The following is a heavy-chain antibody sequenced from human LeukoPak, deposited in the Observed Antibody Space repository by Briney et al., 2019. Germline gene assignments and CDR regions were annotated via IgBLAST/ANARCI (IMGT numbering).Heavy chain of an antibody. J-gene: IGHJ6*02. CDR1: GFNFDTYS. V-gene: IGHV3-23*01. CDR2: ISGSGGST. D-gene: IGHD3-3*02. Sequence: HPGGSLRLSCAASGFNFDTYSMNWVRQAPGKGLEWVSAISGSGGSTYYADSVKGRFTISRDNSKNTLYLQMNSLRAEDTAVYYCAKDNFHFWSGYPYGTDVWGQGTTVTVSS. CDR3: AKDNFHFWSGYPYGTDV.